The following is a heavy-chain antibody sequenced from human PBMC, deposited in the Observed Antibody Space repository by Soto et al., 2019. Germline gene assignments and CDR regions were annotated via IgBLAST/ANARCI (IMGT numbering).Heavy chain of an antibody. CDR1: GFTFSSYA. V-gene: IGHV3-30-3*01. Sequence: ESGGGVVQPGRSLRLSCAASGFTFSSYAMHWVRQAPGKGLEWVAVISYDGSNKYYADSVKGRFTISRDNSKNTLYLQMNSLRAEDTAVYYCARGGQLDYYYYGMDVWGQGTTVTVSS. J-gene: IGHJ6*02. CDR2: ISYDGSNK. D-gene: IGHD6-6*01. CDR3: ARGGQLDYYYYGMDV.